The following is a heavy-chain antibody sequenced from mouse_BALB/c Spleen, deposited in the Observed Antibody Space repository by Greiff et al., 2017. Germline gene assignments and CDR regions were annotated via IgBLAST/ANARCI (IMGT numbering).Heavy chain of an antibody. V-gene: IGHV1-7*01. Sequence: VQLQQSGAELAKPGASVKMSCKASGYTFTSYWMHWVKQRPGQCLEWIGYINPSTGYTEYNQKFKDKATLTADKSSSTAYMQLSSLTSEDSAVYYCARYDYDEGYWYFDVWGAGTTVTVSS. CDR2: INPSTGYT. CDR1: GYTFTSYW. D-gene: IGHD2-4*01. J-gene: IGHJ1*01. CDR3: ARYDYDEGYWYFDV.